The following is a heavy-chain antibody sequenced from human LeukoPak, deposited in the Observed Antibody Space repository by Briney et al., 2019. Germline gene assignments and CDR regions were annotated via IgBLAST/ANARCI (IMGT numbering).Heavy chain of an antibody. J-gene: IGHJ4*02. CDR1: GGSISSNSYY. Sequence: PSETLSLTCTVSGGSISSNSYYWGWIRQPPGKGLAWIGTIFHSGSTDYNPSLKSRVTMSVDTSKNQFSLKLSSVTAADTAVYYCARDPPITGTTRGDYWGQGTLVTVSS. D-gene: IGHD1-20*01. CDR3: ARDPPITGTTRGDY. V-gene: IGHV4-39*07. CDR2: IFHSGST.